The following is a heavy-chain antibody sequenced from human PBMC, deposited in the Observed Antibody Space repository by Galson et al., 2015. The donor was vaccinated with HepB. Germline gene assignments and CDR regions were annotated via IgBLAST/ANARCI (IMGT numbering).Heavy chain of an antibody. CDR3: AKDTGLVGAPRH. CDR2: IIPIFGTA. CDR1: GGTFSSYA. J-gene: IGHJ4*02. Sequence: SVKVSCKASGGTFSSYAISWVRQAPGQGLEWMGGIIPIFGTANYAQKFQGRVTITADESTSTAYMELSSLRAEDTAVYYCAKDTGLVGAPRHWGQGTLVTVSS. D-gene: IGHD1-26*01. V-gene: IGHV1-69*13.